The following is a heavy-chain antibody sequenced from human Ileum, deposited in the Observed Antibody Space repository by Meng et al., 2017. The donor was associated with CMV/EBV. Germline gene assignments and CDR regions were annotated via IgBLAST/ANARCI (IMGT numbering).Heavy chain of an antibody. J-gene: IGHJ4*02. CDR1: VDCICSGRHF. CDR2: VHYTETT. CDR3: AADISTAWFYY. D-gene: IGHD2-2*01. Sequence: QLQEPGPGLVKPPRTRSLPCTVSVDCICSGRHFWGWIRQAPGKGLEWIATVHYTETTHYNPSLRSRITISVDTAKNQISLKVSSLTAADTAIYYCAADISTAWFYYWGQGSLVTVSS. V-gene: IGHV4-39*07.